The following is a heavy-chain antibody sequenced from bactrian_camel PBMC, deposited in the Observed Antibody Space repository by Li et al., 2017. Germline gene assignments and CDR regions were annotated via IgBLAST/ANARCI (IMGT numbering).Heavy chain of an antibody. J-gene: IGHJ4*01. Sequence: HVQLVESGGGSVQPGGSLRLSCGASGHTYSSNCMGWFRQAPGKEREGVATIDRDDRTSYADSVKGRFTTSQENAKNTLNLQMNGLKPEDTAMYYCAYSSVSWCIWSMWDVRHYDLGQGTQVTVS. D-gene: IGHD8*01. CDR2: IDRDDRT. CDR1: GHTYSSNC. CDR3: AYSSVSWCIWSMWDVRHYD. V-gene: IGHV3S53*01.